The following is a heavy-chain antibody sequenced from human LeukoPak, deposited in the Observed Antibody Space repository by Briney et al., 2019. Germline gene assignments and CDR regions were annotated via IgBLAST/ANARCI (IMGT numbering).Heavy chain of an antibody. CDR3: ARDLIGELGVSIFDY. V-gene: IGHV3-48*03. CDR1: GFTFSSYE. J-gene: IGHJ4*02. Sequence: GGSLRLSCAASGFTFSSYEMNWVRQAPGKGLEWVSYISSSGSTIYYADSVKGRFTISRDNAKNSLYLQMNSLRAEDTAVYYCARDLIGELGVSIFDYWGQGTLVTVSS. D-gene: IGHD3-10*01. CDR2: ISSSGSTI.